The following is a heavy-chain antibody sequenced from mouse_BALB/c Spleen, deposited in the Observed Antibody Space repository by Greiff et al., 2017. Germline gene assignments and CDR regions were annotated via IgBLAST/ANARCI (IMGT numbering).Heavy chain of an antibody. CDR2: IDPANGNT. CDR1: GFNIKDTY. D-gene: IGHD1-1*01. V-gene: IGHV14-3*02. Sequence: EVQLVESGAELVKPGASVKLSCTASGFNIKDTYMHWVKQRPEQGLEWIGRIDPANGNTKYDPKFQGKATITADTSSNTAYLQLSSLTSEDTAVYYCALLYYGSSLDYWGQGTTLTVSS. J-gene: IGHJ2*01. CDR3: ALLYYGSSLDY.